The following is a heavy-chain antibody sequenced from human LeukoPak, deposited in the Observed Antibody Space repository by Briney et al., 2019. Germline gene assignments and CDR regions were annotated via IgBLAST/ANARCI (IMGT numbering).Heavy chain of an antibody. CDR3: ARGGRGSAAVVAPRSFDI. V-gene: IGHV3-53*01. CDR2: IYTGGNT. J-gene: IGHJ3*02. D-gene: IGHD3-22*01. CDR1: GFTVDSNY. Sequence: PGGSLRLSCAASGFTVDSNYLSWVRQAPGKGLEWVSTIYTGGNTYYAASVKGRFIISRDISKNTLYLQMNSLRAEDSALYYCARGGRGSAAVVAPRSFDIWGQGTMVTVSS.